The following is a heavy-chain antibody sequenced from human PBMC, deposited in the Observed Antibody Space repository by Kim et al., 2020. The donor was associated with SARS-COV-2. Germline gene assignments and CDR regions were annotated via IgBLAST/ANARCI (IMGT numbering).Heavy chain of an antibody. CDR3: AKGDSSSWLGMDV. V-gene: IGHV3-23*01. J-gene: IGHJ6*02. D-gene: IGHD6-13*01. Sequence: ADSVKGRFTNSRDTSKNTLYLQMNSLRAEDTAVYYCAKGDSSSWLGMDVWGQGTTVTVSS.